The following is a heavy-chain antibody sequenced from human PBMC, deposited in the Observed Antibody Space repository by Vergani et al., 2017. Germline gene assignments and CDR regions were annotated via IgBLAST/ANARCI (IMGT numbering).Heavy chain of an antibody. CDR3: AREGPYSSSSEYYFDY. CDR1: GGSISSGGYY. J-gene: IGHJ4*02. CDR2: IYYSGST. D-gene: IGHD6-6*01. Sequence: QVQLQESGPGLVKPSQTLSLTCTVSGGSISSGGYYWSWIRQHPGKGLEWIGYIYYSGSTYYNPSLKSRVTISVDTSKNQFSLKLSSVTAADTAVYYCAREGPYSSSSEYYFDYLGQGTLVTVSS. V-gene: IGHV4-31*03.